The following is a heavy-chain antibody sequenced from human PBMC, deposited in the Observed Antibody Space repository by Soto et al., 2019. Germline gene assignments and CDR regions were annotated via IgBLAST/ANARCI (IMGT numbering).Heavy chain of an antibody. CDR2: TIPLLNVA. CDR1: GGTFSTST. J-gene: IGHJ4*02. D-gene: IGHD5-12*01. CDR3: ARDSPIGSTYSGYDAIDS. V-gene: IGHV1-69*08. Sequence: QVQLVQSGAEVKKPGSSVKVSCKASGGTFSTSTFTWVRQAPGQGLEWMGRTIPLLNVADYAQDFQGRVTITADKSTRTAYMELTSLTSKDTAVYYCARDSPIGSTYSGYDAIDSWGQGTLVTVSS.